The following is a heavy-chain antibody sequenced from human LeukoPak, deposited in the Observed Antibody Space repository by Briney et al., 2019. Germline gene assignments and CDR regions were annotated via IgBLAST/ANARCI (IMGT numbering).Heavy chain of an antibody. V-gene: IGHV4-4*07. D-gene: IGHD3-22*01. CDR2: IYTRGST. Sequence: PSETLSLTCTVSGGSISSYYWSWIRQPAGKGLEWIGRIYTRGSTNYNPSLKSRVTMSVDTSKNQFSLKLSSVTAADTSVYYCAGEDHYYDSSGYYYGGEDYWGQRTLVTVSS. J-gene: IGHJ4*02. CDR3: AGEDHYYDSSGYYYGGEDY. CDR1: GGSISSYY.